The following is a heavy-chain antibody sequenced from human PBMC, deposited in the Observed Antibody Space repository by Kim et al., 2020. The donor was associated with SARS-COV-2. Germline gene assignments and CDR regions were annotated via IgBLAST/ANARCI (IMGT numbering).Heavy chain of an antibody. CDR2: ISYDGSNK. Sequence: GGSLRLSCAASGFTFSSYGMHWVRQAPGKGLEWVAVISYDGSNKYYADSVKGRFTISRDNSKNTLYLQMNSLRAEDTAVYYCAKERGYCSGGSCYPVDYWGQGTLVTVSS. V-gene: IGHV3-30*18. CDR1: GFTFSSYG. J-gene: IGHJ4*02. D-gene: IGHD2-15*01. CDR3: AKERGYCSGGSCYPVDY.